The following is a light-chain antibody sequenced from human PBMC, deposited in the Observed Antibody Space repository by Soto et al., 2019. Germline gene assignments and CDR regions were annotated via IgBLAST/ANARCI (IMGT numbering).Light chain of an antibody. CDR2: KAS. CDR1: QSISSW. CDR3: QQYNSYSRT. Sequence: DIQMTQSPSTLSASVGDRVTITCRASQSISSWLAWYQQKPGKAPKVLIYKASTLESGVPSRFSGSGSGTEFTLTISSLQPDDFATYYYQQYNSYSRTFGQGTKVEIK. V-gene: IGKV1-5*03. J-gene: IGKJ1*01.